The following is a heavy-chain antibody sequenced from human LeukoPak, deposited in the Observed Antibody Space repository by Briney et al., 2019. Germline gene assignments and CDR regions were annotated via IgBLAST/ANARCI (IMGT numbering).Heavy chain of an antibody. V-gene: IGHV4-59*12. CDR1: GGSISSYY. CDR2: IYYSGST. Sequence: PSETLSLTCTVSGGSISSYYWSWIRQPPGKGLEWIGYIYYSGSTNYNPSLKSRVTISVDRSKNQFSLKLSSVTAADTAVYYCASPSKVYDFWSGYPFDYWGQGTLVTVSS. CDR3: ASPSKVYDFWSGYPFDY. J-gene: IGHJ4*02. D-gene: IGHD3-3*01.